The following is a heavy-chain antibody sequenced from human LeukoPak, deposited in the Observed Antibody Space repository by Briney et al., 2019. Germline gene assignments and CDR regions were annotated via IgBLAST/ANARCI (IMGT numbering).Heavy chain of an antibody. Sequence: PGRSLRLSCAASGFTFSSYGMHWVRQPPGKGLEWVSGISWNSGSIDYADSVKGRFTISRDNAKNSLYLQMNSLRVEETAFYYCAKDNRRHYTSGPNPDSLHWGQGALVTVSS. D-gene: IGHD6-19*01. CDR1: GFTFSSYG. J-gene: IGHJ4*02. V-gene: IGHV3-9*01. CDR2: ISWNSGSI. CDR3: AKDNRRHYTSGPNPDSLH.